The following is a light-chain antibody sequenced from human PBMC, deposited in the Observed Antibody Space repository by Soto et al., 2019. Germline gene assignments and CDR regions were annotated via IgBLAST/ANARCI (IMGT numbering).Light chain of an antibody. CDR3: SSYRSSSTYV. J-gene: IGLJ1*01. V-gene: IGLV2-14*01. CDR2: EVT. CDR1: SSDVGSYNY. Sequence: QSVLTQPASVSGSPGQSITISCTGTSSDVGSYNYVSWHQQHPGQAPKLMIYEVTHRASGIPDRFSASKSGNTASLTISGLQAGDEADYYCSSYRSSSTYVFGTGTKSPS.